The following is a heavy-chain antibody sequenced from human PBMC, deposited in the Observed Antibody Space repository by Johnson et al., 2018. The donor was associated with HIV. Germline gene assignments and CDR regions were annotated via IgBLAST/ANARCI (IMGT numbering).Heavy chain of an antibody. V-gene: IGHV3-33*01. CDR2: IWSDGTNK. CDR3: YGYYDAFDI. D-gene: IGHD3-10*01. CDR1: GYSFRNSA. Sequence: QVQLVESGGGVVQPGRSLRLSCVASGYSFRNSAMHWVRPAPGKGLEWVATIWSDGTNKYYGVPVKGRFTVSRDSSKNTLFLQMTSLRVEDTAVYYCYGYYDAFDIWGQGTMVSVSS. J-gene: IGHJ3*02.